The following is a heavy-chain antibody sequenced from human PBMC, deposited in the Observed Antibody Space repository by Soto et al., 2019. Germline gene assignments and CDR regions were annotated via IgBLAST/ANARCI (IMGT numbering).Heavy chain of an antibody. CDR3: AADVASESPLIDH. V-gene: IGHV3-15*07. CDR2: ISTKSHGEAA. D-gene: IGHD2-21*01. J-gene: IGHJ4*02. CDR1: GFSFTDAW. Sequence: LRLSCAASGFSFTDAWMNWVRQAPGKGLEWVGRISTKSHGEAAYYAAPLRGRFFISRDDSKNTLYLQINSLKTEDTAVYYCAADVASESPLIDHWGQGTLVTVS.